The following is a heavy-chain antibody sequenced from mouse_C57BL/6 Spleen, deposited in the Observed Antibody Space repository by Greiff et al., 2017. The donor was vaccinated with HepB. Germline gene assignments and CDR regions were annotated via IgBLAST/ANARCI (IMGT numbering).Heavy chain of an antibody. CDR2: IDPSDSYT. Sequence: VQLQQPGAELVMPGASVKLSCKASGYTFTSYWMHWVKQRPGQGLEWIGEIDPSDSYTNYNQKFKGKSTLTVDKSSSTAYMQLSSLTSEDSAVYYCARSPWYFDVWGTGTTVTVSS. J-gene: IGHJ1*03. CDR1: GYTFTSYW. CDR3: ARSPWYFDV. V-gene: IGHV1-69*01.